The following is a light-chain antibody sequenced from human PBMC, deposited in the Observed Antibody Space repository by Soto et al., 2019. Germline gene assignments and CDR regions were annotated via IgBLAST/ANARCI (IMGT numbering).Light chain of an antibody. CDR2: WAS. V-gene: IGKV4-1*01. Sequence: DIVLTQSPDSLAVSLGERATITCKSSQIVLDRTSNENAVAWYQHKPGRPPTLLISWASRRESGVPSRFSGSGYGTDFRLAIDSVQTDDVAIYYCQQFYTTSYTFGQGTRLEIK. CDR1: QIVLDRTSNENA. CDR3: QQFYTTSYT. J-gene: IGKJ2*01.